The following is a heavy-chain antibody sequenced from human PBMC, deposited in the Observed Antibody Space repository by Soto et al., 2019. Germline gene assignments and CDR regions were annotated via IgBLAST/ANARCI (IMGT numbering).Heavy chain of an antibody. D-gene: IGHD2-21*02. CDR1: GGSISSSSYY. V-gene: IGHV4-39*01. J-gene: IGHJ6*02. CDR2: IYYSGST. Sequence: SETLSLTCTVSGGSISSSSYYWGWIRQPPGKGLEWIGSIYYSGSTYYNPSLKSRVTISVDTSKNQFSLKLSSVTAADTAVYYCARLADCGGDCYSVYYYGMDVWGQGTTVT. CDR3: ARLADCGGDCYSVYYYGMDV.